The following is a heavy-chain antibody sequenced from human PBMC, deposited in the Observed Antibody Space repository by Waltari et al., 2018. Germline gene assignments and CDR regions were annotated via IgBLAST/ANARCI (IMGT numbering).Heavy chain of an antibody. CDR2: IYTSGST. D-gene: IGHD2-15*01. CDR3: ARDRRRDGYSYYYYYMDV. CDR1: GGSISSGSYY. Sequence: QVQLQESGPGLVKPSQTLSLTCTVSGGSISSGSYYWSWIRQPPGKGLEWIGRIYTSGSTNYNPSLKSRVTISVDTSKNQFSLKLSSVTAADTAVYYCARDRRRDGYSYYYYYMDVWGKGTTVTVSS. V-gene: IGHV4-61*02. J-gene: IGHJ6*03.